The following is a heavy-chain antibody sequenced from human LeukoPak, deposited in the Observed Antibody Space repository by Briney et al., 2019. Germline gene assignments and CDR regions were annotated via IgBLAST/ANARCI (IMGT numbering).Heavy chain of an antibody. V-gene: IGHV1-2*02. J-gene: IGHJ4*02. CDR1: GYTFTGYY. Sequence: ASVKVPCKASGYTFTGYYMHWGRQAPGQGLEWMGWINPNSGGTNYAQKFQGRVTMTRDTSISTAYMELSRLRSDDTAVYYCARIADSSSWYLVYFDYWGQGTLVTVSS. CDR3: ARIADSSSWYLVYFDY. CDR2: INPNSGGT. D-gene: IGHD6-13*01.